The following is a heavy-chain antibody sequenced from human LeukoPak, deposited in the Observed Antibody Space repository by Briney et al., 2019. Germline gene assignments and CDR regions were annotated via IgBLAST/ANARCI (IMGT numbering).Heavy chain of an antibody. CDR1: GFMFSNYA. J-gene: IGHJ4*02. CDR2: ISGSST. CDR3: AKSPLEYCSSGSCFLYFDY. D-gene: IGHD2-15*01. Sequence: GGSLRLSCAASGFMFSNYAMSWVRQAPGKGLEWVSAISGSSTYYADSVKGRFTISRDNSQSTLYLQLNSLRAEDTAVYYCAKSPLEYCSSGSCFLYFDYWGRGTLVTVSS. V-gene: IGHV3-23*01.